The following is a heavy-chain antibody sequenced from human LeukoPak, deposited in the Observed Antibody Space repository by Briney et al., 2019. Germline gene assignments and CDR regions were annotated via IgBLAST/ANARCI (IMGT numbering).Heavy chain of an antibody. J-gene: IGHJ4*02. CDR2: INPNSGGT. CDR3: ARVEFSGSYYEDY. CDR1: GYTFTGYY. Sequence: ASVKVSCKASGYTFTGYYRHWVRQAPGQGLEWMGWINPNSGGTNYAQKFQGRVTMTRDTSISTAYMELSRLRSDDTAVYYCARVEFSGSYYEDYWGQGTLVTVSS. V-gene: IGHV1-2*02. D-gene: IGHD1-26*01.